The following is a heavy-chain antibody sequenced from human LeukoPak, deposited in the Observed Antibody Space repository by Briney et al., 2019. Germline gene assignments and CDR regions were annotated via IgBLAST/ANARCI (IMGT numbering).Heavy chain of an antibody. J-gene: IGHJ4*02. V-gene: IGHV1-46*01. CDR3: ARVHGPLIHFDF. CDR2: INPSGGST. CDR1: GYTFTSYY. D-gene: IGHD2-8*01. Sequence: GASVKVSCKASGYTFTSYYMHWARQAPGQGLEWMGIINPSGGSTSYAQKFQGRVTMTRDTSTSTVYMELSSLRSEDTAVYYCARVHGPLIHFDFWGQGTLVTVSS.